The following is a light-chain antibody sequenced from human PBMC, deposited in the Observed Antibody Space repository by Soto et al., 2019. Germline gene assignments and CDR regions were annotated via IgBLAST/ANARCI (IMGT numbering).Light chain of an antibody. CDR1: QSIGDS. V-gene: IGKV1-5*01. CDR3: QIYNSYSEA. CDR2: DVS. Sequence: DKQMTRAPSTLTLSLGDSVTITCRASQSIGDSLAWYQQKTGKAPYLLISDVSSLERGVPSRFSGSGSGTDFTLTISSLQPDDFATYYCQIYNSYSEAFGQGTKVDIK. J-gene: IGKJ1*01.